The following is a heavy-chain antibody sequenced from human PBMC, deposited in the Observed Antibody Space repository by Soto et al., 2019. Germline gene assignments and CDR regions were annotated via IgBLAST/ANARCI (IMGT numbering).Heavy chain of an antibody. CDR1: GDSITSSNW. Sequence: QVQLQESGPELVKPSGTMSLTCAVSGDSITSSNWWSWVRQAPGEGLEWIVEIYHRGATTYNPSLKSRATISVDPSNNHFSLKLTSVTAADTAVYFCARDLGTGTDYWGRGTLVTVAS. CDR3: ARDLGTGTDY. D-gene: IGHD1-1*01. J-gene: IGHJ4*02. V-gene: IGHV4-4*02. CDR2: IYHRGAT.